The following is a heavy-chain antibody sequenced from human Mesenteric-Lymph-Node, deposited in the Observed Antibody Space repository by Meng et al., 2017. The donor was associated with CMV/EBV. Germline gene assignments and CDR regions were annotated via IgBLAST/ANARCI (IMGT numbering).Heavy chain of an antibody. CDR1: GFSFSSSW. CDR2: INEDGSQK. CDR3: ARAHISSSTFDY. V-gene: IGHV3-7*03. J-gene: IGHJ4*02. Sequence: GESLKISCAASGFSFSSSWMTWVRQAPGKGPEWVANINEDGSQKYYVDSVKGRFTISRDNAKNSLYLQLNSLRAEDTAVYFCARAHISSSTFDYWGQGALVTVSS.